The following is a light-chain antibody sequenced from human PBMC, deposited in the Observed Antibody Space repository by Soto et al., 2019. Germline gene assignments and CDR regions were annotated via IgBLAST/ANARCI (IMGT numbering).Light chain of an antibody. CDR2: DAS. V-gene: IGKV3-11*01. J-gene: IGKJ5*01. Sequence: EIVLTPSPATLSLSPVERATLSCRASQSVKTFLVWYQQRPGQPPRLLIHDASHRAAGIPARFSGSGFGTDFTLTISSLEPEDAAVYYCQQRSNWPPITFGQGTRLEIK. CDR1: QSVKTF. CDR3: QQRSNWPPIT.